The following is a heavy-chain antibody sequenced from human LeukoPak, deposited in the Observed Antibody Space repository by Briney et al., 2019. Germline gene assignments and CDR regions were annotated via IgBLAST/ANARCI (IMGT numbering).Heavy chain of an antibody. V-gene: IGHV4-59*11. CDR2: IYYSGST. CDR3: AREEYYYDSSGYNRRRAFDI. D-gene: IGHD3-22*01. Sequence: SETLSLTCTVSGGSISSHYWSWIRQPPGKGLEWIGYIYYSGSTNYNPSLKSRVTISVDTSKNQFSLKLSSVTAADTAVYYCAREEYYYDSSGYNRRRAFDIWGQGTMVTVSS. J-gene: IGHJ3*02. CDR1: GGSISSHY.